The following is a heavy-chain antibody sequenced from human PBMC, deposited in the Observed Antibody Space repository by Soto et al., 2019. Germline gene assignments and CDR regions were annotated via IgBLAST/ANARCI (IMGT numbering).Heavy chain of an antibody. CDR1: GYSFTSYW. CDR3: ASLLRGSDYYYYGMDV. CDR2: IDPSDSYT. J-gene: IGHJ6*02. Sequence: GESLKISCKGSGYSFTSYWISWVRQMPGKGLAWMGRIDPSDSYTNYSPSFQGHVTISADKSISTAYLQWSSLKASDTAMYYCASLLRGSDYYYYGMDVWGQGTTVTVSS. V-gene: IGHV5-10-1*01. D-gene: IGHD1-26*01.